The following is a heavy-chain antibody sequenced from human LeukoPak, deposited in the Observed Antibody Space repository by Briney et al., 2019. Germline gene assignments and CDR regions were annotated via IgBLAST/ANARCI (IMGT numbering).Heavy chain of an antibody. CDR2: IHYTGAT. CDR3: ARGVLGPYYFDL. D-gene: IGHD7-27*01. V-gene: IGHV4-34*01. CDR1: GGSFRGYY. J-gene: IGHJ2*01. Sequence: SETLSLTCAVYGGSFRGYYWSWIRQPPGKGLEWIGEIHYTGATNYNPSLKSRVTISGDPSKNQFSLRVSSVTAADTAVYYCARGVLGPYYFDLWGRGTLVTVSS.